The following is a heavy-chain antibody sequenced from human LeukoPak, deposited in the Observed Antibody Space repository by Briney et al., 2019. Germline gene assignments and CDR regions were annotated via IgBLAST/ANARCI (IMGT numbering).Heavy chain of an antibody. D-gene: IGHD2-2*01. CDR1: GGSISSYY. Sequence: SQTLSLTCTVSGGSISSYYCSWIRQPPGKVLEWIGEINHSVSTNYKPSLKSRVTISVDTSKNQFSLKLNSVTAADTAVYYCASYARDIVVVPPPGYYYMDVWGKGTTVTVSS. V-gene: IGHV4-34*01. CDR2: INHSVST. J-gene: IGHJ6*03. CDR3: ASYARDIVVVPPPGYYYMDV.